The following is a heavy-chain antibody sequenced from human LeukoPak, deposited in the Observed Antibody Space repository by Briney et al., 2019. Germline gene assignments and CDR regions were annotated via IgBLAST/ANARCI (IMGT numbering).Heavy chain of an antibody. D-gene: IGHD2/OR15-2a*01. V-gene: IGHV1-8*01. CDR2: MNPNSGNT. J-gene: IGHJ4*02. CDR3: AKYVRGGDYFDY. Sequence: GASVKVSCKASGYTFTSYDINWVRQATGQGLEWMGWMNPNSGNTGYAQKFQGRVTMTRNTSISTAYMELSSLRSEDTAVYLCAKYVRGGDYFDYWGQGTLVTVSS. CDR1: GYTFTSYD.